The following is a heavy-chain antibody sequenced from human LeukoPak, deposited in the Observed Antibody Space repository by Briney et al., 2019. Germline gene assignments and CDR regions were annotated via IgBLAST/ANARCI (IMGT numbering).Heavy chain of an antibody. V-gene: IGHV3-53*01. D-gene: IGHD6-13*01. J-gene: IGHJ4*02. CDR2: IYSGGST. Sequence: GGSLRLSCAASGFTVSSNYMSWVRQAPGKGLEWVSVIYSGGSTYYADSVKGRFTISRDNSKKPLYLQMNSLRAEDTAVYYCARDKAAAGYYFDYWGQGTLVTVSS. CDR3: ARDKAAAGYYFDY. CDR1: GFTVSSNY.